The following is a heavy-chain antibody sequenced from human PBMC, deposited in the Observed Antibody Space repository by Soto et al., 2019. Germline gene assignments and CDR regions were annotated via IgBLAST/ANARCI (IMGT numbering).Heavy chain of an antibody. CDR1: GFSLSTSGVG. Sequence: QITLKESGPTLVKPTQTLTLTCTFSGFSLSTSGVGVGWIRQPPGKALEWLALIYWDDDKRYSPSLKSRLTTTNDTSKNREGLTITNIDPVDTATYYCAPLPSNYYDSSGYYRIRGYYFDYWGQGTLVTVSS. J-gene: IGHJ4*02. CDR2: IYWDDDK. V-gene: IGHV2-5*02. CDR3: APLPSNYYDSSGYYRIRGYYFDY. D-gene: IGHD3-22*01.